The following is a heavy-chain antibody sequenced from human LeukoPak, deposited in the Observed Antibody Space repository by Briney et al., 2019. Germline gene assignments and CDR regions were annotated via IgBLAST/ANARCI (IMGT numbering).Heavy chain of an antibody. Sequence: GGSLRLSCAASGFIFNNYAMRWVRQAPGKGLEGVAAISYDGNNKYYADSEKGLFTISRDNSENTLYLQMNRLRADDTAVFYWARGPHWNYFDYWGQGALVTVSS. V-gene: IGHV3-30-3*01. J-gene: IGHJ4*02. CDR3: ARGPHWNYFDY. D-gene: IGHD1-1*01. CDR2: ISYDGNNK. CDR1: GFIFNNYA.